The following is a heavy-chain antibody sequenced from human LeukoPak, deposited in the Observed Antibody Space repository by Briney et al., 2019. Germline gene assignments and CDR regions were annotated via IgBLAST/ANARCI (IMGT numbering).Heavy chain of an antibody. J-gene: IGHJ4*02. V-gene: IGHV4-59*01. D-gene: IGHD3-9*01. CDR3: AGDYDILTGLGGY. CDR2: IYYSGST. Sequence: SETLSLTCTVSGGPISSYYWSWIRQPPGKGLEWIGYIYYSGSTNYNPSLKSRVTISVDTSKNQFSLKLSSVTAADTAVYYCAGDYDILTGLGGYWGQGTLVTVSS. CDR1: GGPISSYY.